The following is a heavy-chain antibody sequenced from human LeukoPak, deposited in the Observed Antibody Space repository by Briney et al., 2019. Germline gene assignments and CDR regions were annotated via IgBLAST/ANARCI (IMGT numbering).Heavy chain of an antibody. J-gene: IGHJ3*02. CDR2: INADNGNT. D-gene: IGHD1-14*01. CDR3: DRSTPGRDAFDI. V-gene: IGHV1-18*01. CDR1: SYTFTTYD. Sequence: ASVKVSCKASSYTFTTYDISWGRQAPGQGLEWMGCINADNGNTNYAQKYQGRATMTTDTSTSTAYMELRSLISDDTTIYYCDRSTPGRDAFDIWGQGTMVTVSS.